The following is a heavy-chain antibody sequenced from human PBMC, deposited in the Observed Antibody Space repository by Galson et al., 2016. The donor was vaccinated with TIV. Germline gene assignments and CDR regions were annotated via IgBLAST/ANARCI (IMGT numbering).Heavy chain of an antibody. CDR2: IIPMFDTA. V-gene: IGHV1-69*13. J-gene: IGHJ6*02. D-gene: IGHD5-18*01. CDR1: GGTFSSYV. CDR3: AKDRNTAFDTHSSYFGPDV. Sequence: SVKVSCKASGGTFSSYVIKWVRQAPGQGLEWMGEIIPMFDTANYAQKFQGRVTITADESTSTAYMELSSMRSEDTAVYYCAKDRNTAFDTHSSYFGPDVWGQGTTVIVSS.